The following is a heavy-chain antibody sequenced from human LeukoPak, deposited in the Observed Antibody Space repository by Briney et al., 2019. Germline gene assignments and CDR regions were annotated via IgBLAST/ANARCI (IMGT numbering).Heavy chain of an antibody. V-gene: IGHV3-53*01. CDR2: IYSGGST. Sequence: GGSLRLSCAASGFTVSSDYMSWVRQAPGKGLEWVSVIYSGGSTYYADSVKGRFTISRDNSKNTLYLQMNSLRAEDTAVYYCAKEATLGYFDYWGQGTLVTVSS. CDR3: AKEATLGYFDY. CDR1: GFTVSSDY. D-gene: IGHD7-27*01. J-gene: IGHJ4*02.